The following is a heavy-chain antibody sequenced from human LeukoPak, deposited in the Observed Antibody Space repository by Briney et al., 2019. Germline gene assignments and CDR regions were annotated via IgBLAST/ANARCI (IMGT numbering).Heavy chain of an antibody. J-gene: IGHJ6*02. CDR3: ARDVTMVRGVITDPYYYYYGMDV. CDR1: GYTFAASY. D-gene: IGHD3-10*01. CDR2: INPNSGET. V-gene: IGHV1-2*02. Sequence: ASVKVSCKTSGYTFAASYVHWVRQAPGQGLEWMGWINPNSGETNYAPKFQGRVTMTTDTSTSTAYMELRSLRSDDTAVYYCARDVTMVRGVITDPYYYYYGMDVWGQGTTVTVSS.